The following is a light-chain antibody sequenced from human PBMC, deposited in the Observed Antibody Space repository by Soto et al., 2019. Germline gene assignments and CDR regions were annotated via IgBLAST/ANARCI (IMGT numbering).Light chain of an antibody. CDR3: QQYNHWTSIT. Sequence: EIVMTQSPATLSVSPGERAILSCSASQSIRTNVAWYQQRPGQAPRLLIYGASTRATDIPARFSGSGSGTEFTLTISSLPSEDFAIYYCQQYNHWTSITFGQGTRLE. J-gene: IGKJ5*01. CDR2: GAS. CDR1: QSIRTN. V-gene: IGKV3-15*01.